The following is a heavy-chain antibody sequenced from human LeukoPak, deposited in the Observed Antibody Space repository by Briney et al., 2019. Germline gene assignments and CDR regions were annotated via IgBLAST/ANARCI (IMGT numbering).Heavy chain of an antibody. CDR1: PFTFSSYW. V-gene: IGHV3-7*03. D-gene: IGHD2-2*01. J-gene: IGHJ4*02. CDR3: ARMLGYRSSTGCKCDY. CDR2: IKQDGSEK. Sequence: GGSLRLSCAASPFTFSSYWMSCVRQAPGKGLEWVANIKQDGSEKYYVDSVKGRFTISRDNAKNSLYLQMNSLRAEDTAVYYCARMLGYRSSTGCKCDYWGQGTLVTVSS.